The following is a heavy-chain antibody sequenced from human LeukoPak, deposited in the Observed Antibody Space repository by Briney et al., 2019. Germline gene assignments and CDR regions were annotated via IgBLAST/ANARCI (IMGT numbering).Heavy chain of an antibody. CDR1: GFTFISYW. Sequence: GGSLRLSCAASGFTFISYWMSWVRQAPGKGREWVANIKQDGSDIYYVDAVRGRFTISRDNAKNSLYLQMNSLRVEDTAVYYCARYHYDSSGYFSWGQGTLVTVSS. J-gene: IGHJ5*02. D-gene: IGHD3-22*01. V-gene: IGHV3-7*01. CDR3: ARYHYDSSGYFS. CDR2: IKQDGSDI.